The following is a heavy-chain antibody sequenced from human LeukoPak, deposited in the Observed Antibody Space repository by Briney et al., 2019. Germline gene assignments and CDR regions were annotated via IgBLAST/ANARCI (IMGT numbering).Heavy chain of an antibody. CDR1: GGSISSYY. Sequence: PSETLSLTCTVSGGSISSYYWSWIRQPPGKGLEWIGYIYYSGSTNYNPSLKSRVTISVDTSKNQFSLKLSSVTAADTAVYYCARGKGSIWFGELRWEIDYWGQGTLVTVSS. V-gene: IGHV4-59*12. CDR2: IYYSGST. CDR3: ARGKGSIWFGELRWEIDY. D-gene: IGHD3-10*01. J-gene: IGHJ4*02.